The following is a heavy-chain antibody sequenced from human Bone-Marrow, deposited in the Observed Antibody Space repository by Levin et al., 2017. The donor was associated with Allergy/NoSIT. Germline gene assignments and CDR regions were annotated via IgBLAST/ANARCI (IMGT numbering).Heavy chain of an antibody. CDR2: IYPDDSDT. CDR3: ARLAARPPGYFDY. J-gene: IGHJ4*02. Sequence: GGSLRLSCKGSGYRFTRFWIGWVRQMPGKGLEWMGIIYPDDSDTRYSPSFQGQVTISADKSINTAYLQWSSLKASDTAIYYCARLAARPPGYFDYWGQGTLVTVSS. D-gene: IGHD6-6*01. CDR1: GYRFTRFW. V-gene: IGHV5-51*01.